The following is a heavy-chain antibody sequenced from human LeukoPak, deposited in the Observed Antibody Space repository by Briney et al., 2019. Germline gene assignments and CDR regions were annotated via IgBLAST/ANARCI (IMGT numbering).Heavy chain of an antibody. CDR2: IIPILGIA. CDR3: ARVGIVGATTSAFDI. J-gene: IGHJ3*02. Sequence: ASVKVSCKASGGTFSSYAISWVRQAPGQGLEWMGRIIPILGIANYAQKFQGGVTITADKSTSTAYMELSSLRSEDTAVYYCARVGIVGATTSAFDIWGQGTMVTVSS. D-gene: IGHD1-26*01. V-gene: IGHV1-69*04. CDR1: GGTFSSYA.